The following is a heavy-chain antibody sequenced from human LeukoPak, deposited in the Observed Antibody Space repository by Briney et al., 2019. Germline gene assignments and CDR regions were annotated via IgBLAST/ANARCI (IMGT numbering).Heavy chain of an antibody. V-gene: IGHV1-69-2*01. Sequence: ASVKVSCKVSGYTFTDYYMHWVQQAPGKGLEWMGPVDPEDGETIYAEKFQGRVTITADTSTDTAYMELSSLRSEDTAVYYCAREGTGTYDYWGQGTLVTVSS. CDR2: VDPEDGET. CDR3: AREGTGTYDY. J-gene: IGHJ4*02. CDR1: GYTFTDYY. D-gene: IGHD1-1*01.